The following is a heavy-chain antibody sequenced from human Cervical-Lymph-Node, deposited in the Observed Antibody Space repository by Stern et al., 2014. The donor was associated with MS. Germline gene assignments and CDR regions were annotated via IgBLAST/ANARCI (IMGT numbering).Heavy chain of an antibody. V-gene: IGHV4-61*02. Sequence: QVQLQESGPGLVKPSQTLSLTCTVSGDSISSGGYYWTWIRQPAGKGLEWIGRIDVSGDTNYNPSLKSRLPMSVDASKTMFPLKLSSVTATDTAVYYCAREFVPWGQGTLVTVSS. J-gene: IGHJ5*02. CDR3: AREFVP. CDR1: GDSISSGGYY. CDR2: IDVSGDT.